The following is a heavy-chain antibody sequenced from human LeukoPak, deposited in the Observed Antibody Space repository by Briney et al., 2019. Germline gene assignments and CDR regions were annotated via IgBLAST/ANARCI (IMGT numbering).Heavy chain of an antibody. Sequence: PGGSLRLSCAASGFTFSSYWMSWVRQAPGKGLEWVANIKQDGSEEYYVDSVKGRFTISRDNAKNSLYLQMNSLRAEDTAVYYCARVLNYDFWSGYPYYFYGMDVWGQGTTVTVSS. CDR2: IKQDGSEE. J-gene: IGHJ6*02. CDR1: GFTFSSYW. D-gene: IGHD3-3*01. CDR3: ARVLNYDFWSGYPYYFYGMDV. V-gene: IGHV3-7*01.